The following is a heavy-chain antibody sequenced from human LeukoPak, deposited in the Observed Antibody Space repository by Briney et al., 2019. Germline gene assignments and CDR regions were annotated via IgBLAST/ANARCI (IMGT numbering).Heavy chain of an antibody. Sequence: GGSLRLSCAASGFTFSTYSMNWVRQAPGKGLEWVSYISSGGTSIYYADSVKGRFTISRDNAKNSLHLQMNSLRAEDTAVYYCARDLREVVRDVWGQGTLVTVSS. J-gene: IGHJ4*02. D-gene: IGHD2-15*01. CDR2: ISSGGTSI. CDR1: GFTFSTYS. V-gene: IGHV3-48*01. CDR3: ARDLREVVRDV.